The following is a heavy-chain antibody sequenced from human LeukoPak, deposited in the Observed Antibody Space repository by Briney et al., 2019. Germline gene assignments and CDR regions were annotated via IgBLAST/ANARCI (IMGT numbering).Heavy chain of an antibody. CDR3: ARTSWWDTPNNWFDP. V-gene: IGHV4-39*01. CDR2: IYYSGST. J-gene: IGHJ5*02. Sequence: KPGGSLRLSCAASGFTFSSFAMSWVRQAPGKGLEWIGSIYYSGSTYYNPSLKSRVTISVDTSKNQFSLKLSSVTAADTAVYYCARTSWWDTPNNWFDPWGQGTLVTVSS. D-gene: IGHD2-15*01. CDR1: GFTFSSFA.